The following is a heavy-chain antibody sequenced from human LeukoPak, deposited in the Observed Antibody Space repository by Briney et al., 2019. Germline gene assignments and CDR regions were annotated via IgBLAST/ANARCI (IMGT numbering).Heavy chain of an antibody. CDR3: AREGGYYGSGSPNNYYYYGMDV. CDR2: IIPIFGTA. V-gene: IGHV1-69*13. D-gene: IGHD3-10*01. CDR1: GGTFSSYA. J-gene: IGHJ6*02. Sequence: ASVKVSCKASGGTFSSYAISWVRQAPGQGLEWMGGIIPIFGTANYAQKFQGRVTITADESTSTAYMELSSLRSEDTAVYYCAREGGYYGSGSPNNYYYYGMDVWGQGTTVTVSS.